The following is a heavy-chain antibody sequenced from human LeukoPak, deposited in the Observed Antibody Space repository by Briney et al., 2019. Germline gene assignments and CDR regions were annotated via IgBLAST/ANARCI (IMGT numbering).Heavy chain of an antibody. J-gene: IGHJ6*03. CDR2: IIPIFGTA. D-gene: IGHD5-18*01. CDR1: GGTFSSYA. CDR3: ARVLDTARDYYYYYYMDV. Sequence: SVKVSCKASGGTFSSYAISWVRQAPGQGLEWMGGIIPIFGTANYAQKFQGRVAITADESTSTAYMELSSLRSEDTAVYYCARVLDTARDYYYYYYMDVWGKGTTVTVSS. V-gene: IGHV1-69*13.